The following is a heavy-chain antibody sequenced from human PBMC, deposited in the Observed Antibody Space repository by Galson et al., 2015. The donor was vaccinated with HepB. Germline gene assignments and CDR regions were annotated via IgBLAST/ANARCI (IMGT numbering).Heavy chain of an antibody. J-gene: IGHJ4*02. D-gene: IGHD6-13*01. CDR2: ISGSGDRT. Sequence: SLRLSCAASGFTFSSYAMSWVRQAPGKGLEWVSAISGSGDRTYYADSVKGRFTISRDNSKDTLYLQMNSLRAEDTAVCYCAKVAFRSSWLPFDFWGQGTLVTVSS. CDR1: GFTFSSYA. V-gene: IGHV3-23*01. CDR3: AKVAFRSSWLPFDF.